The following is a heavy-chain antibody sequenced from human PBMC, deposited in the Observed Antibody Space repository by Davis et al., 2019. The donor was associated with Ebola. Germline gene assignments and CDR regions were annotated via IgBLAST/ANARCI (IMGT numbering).Heavy chain of an antibody. V-gene: IGHV4-59*08. Sequence: MPSETLSLTCTVSGGSISSYYWSWIRQPPGNGLEWIGYIYYSGSTNYNPSLKSRVAMSVDTSKNQFSLSLSSLTAADTAIYYCARQHRVTRPLDLWGQGTLVTVSS. CDR3: ARQHRVTRPLDL. CDR2: IYYSGST. J-gene: IGHJ5*02. CDR1: GGSISSYY. D-gene: IGHD4-11*01.